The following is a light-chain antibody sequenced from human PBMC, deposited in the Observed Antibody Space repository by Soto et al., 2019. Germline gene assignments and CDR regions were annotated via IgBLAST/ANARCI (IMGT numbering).Light chain of an antibody. CDR1: YSNIGSNF. CDR3: SSWDDSLDGPV. J-gene: IGLJ3*02. Sequence: QSVLTQPPSASATPGQTVTISCSGRYSNIGSNFVSWYQRLPGTAPKLLIYSINQRPSVVPDRFSGSKSGTSASLTISGLQSEDEADYFCSSWDDSLDGPVFGGGTKLTVL. V-gene: IGLV1-44*01. CDR2: SIN.